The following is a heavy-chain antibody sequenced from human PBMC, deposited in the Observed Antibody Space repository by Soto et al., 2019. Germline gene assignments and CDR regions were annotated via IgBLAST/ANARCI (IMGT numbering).Heavy chain of an antibody. D-gene: IGHD6-6*01. CDR3: ARDSLGSSFHYYYYGMDV. V-gene: IGHV3-33*01. CDR1: GFTFSSYG. Sequence: GGSLRLSCAASGFTFSSYGMHWVRQAPGKGLEWVAVIWYDGSNKYYADSVKGRFTISRDNSKNTLYLRMNSLRAEDTAVYYCARDSLGSSFHYYYYGMDVWGQGTTVTAP. J-gene: IGHJ6*02. CDR2: IWYDGSNK.